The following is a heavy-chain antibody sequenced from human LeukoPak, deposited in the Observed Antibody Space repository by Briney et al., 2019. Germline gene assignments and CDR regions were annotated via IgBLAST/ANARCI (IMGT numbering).Heavy chain of an antibody. J-gene: IGHJ3*02. Sequence: SETLSLTCTVSGGSISSYYWSWIRQPPGKGLEWIGYIYYTGLTNYNPSLKSRVTVSVDTSKNQFSLRLSSVTAADTAVYYCATPVSGNDAFDIWGQGTMVTVSS. D-gene: IGHD3-16*01. CDR3: ATPVSGNDAFDI. V-gene: IGHV4-59*01. CDR2: IYYTGLT. CDR1: GGSISSYY.